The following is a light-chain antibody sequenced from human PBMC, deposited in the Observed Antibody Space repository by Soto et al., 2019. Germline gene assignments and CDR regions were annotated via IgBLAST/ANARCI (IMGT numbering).Light chain of an antibody. CDR2: DDD. J-gene: IGLJ1*01. CDR1: SSNIGGNS. CDR3: GSWDSSMSAYV. Sequence: SVLTLPPSLSAAPGQKVTISCSGSSSNIGGNSVSWYQQLPGTAPKLLIYDDDKRPSGIPDRFSGSKSGTSATLGITGFRTGDEADYYCGSWDSSMSAYVFGTGTKVTVL. V-gene: IGLV1-51*01.